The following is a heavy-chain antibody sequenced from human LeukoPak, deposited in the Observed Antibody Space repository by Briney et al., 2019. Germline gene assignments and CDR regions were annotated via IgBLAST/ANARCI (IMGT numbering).Heavy chain of an antibody. CDR1: VGTFSSYA. V-gene: IGHV1-69*04. D-gene: IGHD3-9*01. CDR2: IIPIFGIA. CDR3: ARANYDILTGYYPVFDS. J-gene: IGHJ4*02. Sequence: ASVKVSCKSSVGTFSSYAISWVRQAPGQGLEWMGRIIPIFGIANYAQKFQGRVTITADKSTSTAYMELSSLRSEDTAVYYCARANYDILTGYYPVFDSWGQGTLVTVSS.